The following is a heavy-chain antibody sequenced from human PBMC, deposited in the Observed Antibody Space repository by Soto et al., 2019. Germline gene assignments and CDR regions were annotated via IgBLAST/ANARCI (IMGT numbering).Heavy chain of an antibody. D-gene: IGHD1-26*01. V-gene: IGHV4-59*01. CDR2: IYYSGST. J-gene: IGHJ4*02. Sequence: LXLPSTVPGGSSSIYYWSWIRQPPGKRLEWIGYIYYSGSTNYNPSLKSRVTISVDTSKNQFSLKLSSVTAADTAVYYCARAARIVGATNGLRYFDYWGQGTLGTVPS. CDR3: ARAARIVGATNGLRYFDY. CDR1: GGSSSIYY.